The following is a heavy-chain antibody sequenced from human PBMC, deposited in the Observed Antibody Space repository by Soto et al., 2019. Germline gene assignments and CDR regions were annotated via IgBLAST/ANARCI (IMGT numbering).Heavy chain of an antibody. D-gene: IGHD3-10*01. CDR3: ARAGFSYGHLLF. Sequence: SETLSLTCNVSGGPIKTGDYYWNWIRQPPGKGLEWIGYVFYSGATNYSPSLKSRAAISMDTSKNQFSLSLTSVTAADTAVYYCARAGFSYGHLLFWGQGIRVTVSS. CDR2: VFYSGAT. CDR1: GGPIKTGDYY. V-gene: IGHV4-30-4*01. J-gene: IGHJ4*02.